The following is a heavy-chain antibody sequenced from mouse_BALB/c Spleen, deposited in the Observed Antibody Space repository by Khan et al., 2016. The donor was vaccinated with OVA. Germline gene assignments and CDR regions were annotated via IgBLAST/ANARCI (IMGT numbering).Heavy chain of an antibody. CDR2: INPSSGHT. J-gene: IGHJ2*01. Sequence: QIQLVQSGAELAKPGASVKMSCKASGYTFSNYWIPWVQQRPGQGLEWIGYINPSSGHTYYNQTFNDKATLTTDKSSSTAYMQLSSLTSEDYAGYDCARERIDYWGQGTTLTVSA. V-gene: IGHV1-7*01. CDR1: GYTFSNYW. CDR3: ARERIDY.